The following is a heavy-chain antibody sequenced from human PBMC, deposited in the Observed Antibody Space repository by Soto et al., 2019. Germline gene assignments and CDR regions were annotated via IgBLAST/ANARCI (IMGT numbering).Heavy chain of an antibody. V-gene: IGHV4-4*02. D-gene: IGHD7-27*01. CDR1: GGSISSGNW. J-gene: IGHJ4*02. CDR2: IYHSGST. CDR3: ARGPSGDKVDY. Sequence: PSETLSLTCAVSGGSISSGNWWSWVRQPPGKGLQWIGEIYHSGSTNYNPSLTSRLTISFDTSKNQFSLHLNSVTAADTAVYYCARGPSGDKVDYWGQGTLVNVSS.